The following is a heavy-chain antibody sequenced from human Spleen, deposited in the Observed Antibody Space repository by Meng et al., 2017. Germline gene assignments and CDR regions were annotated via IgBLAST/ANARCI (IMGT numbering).Heavy chain of an antibody. CDR1: GDSVSSNSAA. Sequence: SCAISGDSVSSNSAAWNWIRQSPSRGLEWLGRTYYRSKWYNDYALSVKSRISINPDTSKNQFSLQLNSATPEDTAVYYCATNISMVRGAYALDVWGQGTTVTVSS. J-gene: IGHJ6*02. V-gene: IGHV6-1*01. D-gene: IGHD3-10*01. CDR3: ATNISMVRGAYALDV. CDR2: TYYRSKWYN.